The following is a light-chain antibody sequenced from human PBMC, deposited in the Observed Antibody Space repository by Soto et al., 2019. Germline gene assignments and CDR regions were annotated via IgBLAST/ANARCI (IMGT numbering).Light chain of an antibody. J-gene: IGLJ2*01. CDR3: SSYAGSNNLGL. CDR1: SSDIGAYDY. CDR2: EVR. V-gene: IGLV2-8*01. Sequence: QSALTQPPSASGSPGQSVTISCTGTSSDIGAYDYVSWYQQYPGKAPRLIIYEVRHRTSGVPDRFSGSKSGNTASLTVSGLQADDEADYYGSSYAGSNNLGLFGGGTKRTVL.